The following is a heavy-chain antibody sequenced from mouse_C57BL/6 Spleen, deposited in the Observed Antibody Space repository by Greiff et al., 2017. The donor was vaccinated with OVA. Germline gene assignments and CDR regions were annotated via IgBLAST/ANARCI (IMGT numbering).Heavy chain of an antibody. CDR3: GYGSSWFAY. Sequence: EVQLQQSGAELVKPGASVTLSCTASGFNIKDYYMHWVKQSTEQGLEWIGRIEPEDGETKYAPTFQGKATITADTSSNTAYLQLSSLTSEDTAVYYCGYGSSWFAYWGQGTLVTVSA. V-gene: IGHV14-2*01. D-gene: IGHD2-2*01. J-gene: IGHJ3*01. CDR1: GFNIKDYY. CDR2: IEPEDGET.